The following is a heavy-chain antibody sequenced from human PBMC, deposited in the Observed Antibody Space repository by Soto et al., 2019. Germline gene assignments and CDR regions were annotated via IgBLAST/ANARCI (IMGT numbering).Heavy chain of an antibody. CDR3: AKVGYCSGGSCYHAEYFQH. V-gene: IGHV3-23*01. Sequence: EVQLLESGGGLVQPGGSLRLSCAASGFTFSSYAMSWVRQAPGKGLEWVSAISGSGGSTYYADSVKGRFTISRDNSKNTLYLQMNSLRAEDTAVYYCAKVGYCSGGSCYHAEYFQHWGQGTLVTVSS. J-gene: IGHJ1*01. CDR1: GFTFSSYA. CDR2: ISGSGGST. D-gene: IGHD2-15*01.